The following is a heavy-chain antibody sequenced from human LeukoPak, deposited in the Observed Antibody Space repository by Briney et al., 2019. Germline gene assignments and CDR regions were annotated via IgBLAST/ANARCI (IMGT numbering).Heavy chain of an antibody. D-gene: IGHD5-12*01. CDR3: ARGVYSGYGITLDY. V-gene: IGHV4-30-2*01. CDR2: IYHSGST. Sequence: SETLSLTCAVSGGSISSGGYSWSWIRQPPGKGLEWIGYIYHSGSTYYNPSLKSRVTISVDRSKNQFSLKLSSVTAADTAVYYCARGVYSGYGITLDYWGQGTLVTVSS. CDR1: GGSISSGGYS. J-gene: IGHJ4*02.